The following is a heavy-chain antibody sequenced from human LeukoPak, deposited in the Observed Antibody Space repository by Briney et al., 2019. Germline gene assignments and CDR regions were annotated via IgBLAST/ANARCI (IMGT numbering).Heavy chain of an antibody. CDR3: ARGAPQYCSSTSCLYGYYYYYGMDV. V-gene: IGHV1-8*01. D-gene: IGHD2-2*01. CDR2: MNPNSGNT. Sequence: ASVKVSCKASGYTFTSYDINWVRRATGQGLEWMGWMNPNSGNTGYAQKFQGRVTMTRNTSISTAYMELSSLRPEDTAVYYCARGAPQYCSSTSCLYGYYYYYGMDVWGQGTTVTVSS. J-gene: IGHJ6*02. CDR1: GYTFTSYD.